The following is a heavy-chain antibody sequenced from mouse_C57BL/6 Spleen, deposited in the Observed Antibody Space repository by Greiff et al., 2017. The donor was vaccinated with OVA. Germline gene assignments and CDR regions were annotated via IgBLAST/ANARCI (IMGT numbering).Heavy chain of an antibody. D-gene: IGHD1-1*01. CDR1: GFTFSDYG. CDR2: ISSGSS. Sequence: EVQVVQSGGGLVKPGGSLKLSCAASGFTFSDYGMHWVRQAPEKGLEWVAYISSGSSTISRDNAKNTLFLQMTSLRSEDTAMYYCAREGIYGSSFAYWGQGTLVTVSA. J-gene: IGHJ3*01. V-gene: IGHV5-17*01. CDR3: AREGIYGSSFAY.